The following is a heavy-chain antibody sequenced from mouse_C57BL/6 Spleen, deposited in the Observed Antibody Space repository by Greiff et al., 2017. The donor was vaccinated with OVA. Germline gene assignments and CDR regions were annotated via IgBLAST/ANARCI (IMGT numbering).Heavy chain of an antibody. CDR2: IDPEDGDT. Sequence: EVQLQQSGAELVRPGASVKLSCTASGFNIKDYYMHWVKQRPEQGLEWIGRIDPEDGDTEYAPKFQGKATMTADTSSNTAYLQRSSLTSEDTAVYYCTTYPYYGSSSAYWGQGTLVTVSA. V-gene: IGHV14-1*01. D-gene: IGHD1-1*01. J-gene: IGHJ3*01. CDR1: GFNIKDYY. CDR3: TTYPYYGSSSAY.